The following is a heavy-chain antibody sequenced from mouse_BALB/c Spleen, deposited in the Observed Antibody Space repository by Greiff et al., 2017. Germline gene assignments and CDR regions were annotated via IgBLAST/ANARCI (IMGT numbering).Heavy chain of an antibody. V-gene: IGHV14-3*02. CDR1: GFNIKDTY. Sequence: EVQLQQSGAEPVKPGASVKLSCTASGFNIKDTYMHWVKQRPEQGLEWIGRIDPANGNTKYDPKFQGKATITADTSSNTAYLQLSSLTSEDTAVYYCAREDYYGSSYVDYWGQGTTLTVSS. CDR3: AREDYYGSSYVDY. J-gene: IGHJ2*01. D-gene: IGHD1-1*01. CDR2: IDPANGNT.